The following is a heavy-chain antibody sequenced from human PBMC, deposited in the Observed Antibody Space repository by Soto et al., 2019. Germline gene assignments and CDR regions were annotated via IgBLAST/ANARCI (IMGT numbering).Heavy chain of an antibody. D-gene: IGHD2-2*01. V-gene: IGHV4-34*01. CDR3: ARKRRLGYCSSTSCYGLSYYDSWAGWFDP. Sequence: LSLTCAVYGGSFRGYYWSLIRQPPGKGLEWIGEINHSGSTNYNPSLKSRVTISVDTSKNQFSLKLSSVTAADTAVYYCARKRRLGYCSSTSCYGLSYYDSWAGWFDPWGQGTLVTVSS. J-gene: IGHJ5*02. CDR1: GGSFRGYY. CDR2: INHSGST.